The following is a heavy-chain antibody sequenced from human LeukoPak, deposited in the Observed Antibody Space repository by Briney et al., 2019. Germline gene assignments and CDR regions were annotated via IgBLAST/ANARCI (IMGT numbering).Heavy chain of an antibody. D-gene: IGHD6-19*01. V-gene: IGHV3-30-3*01. Sequence: GGSLRLSCAASGFTFXXXXMHWVRQAPGXXXXXXXXISYDGSNKYYADSVKGRFTISRDNSKNTLYLQMNSLRAEDTAVYYCASPQAYSSGWYYFDYWGQGTLVTVSS. CDR3: ASPQAYSSGWYYFDY. CDR2: ISYDGSNK. CDR1: GFTFXXXX. J-gene: IGHJ4*02.